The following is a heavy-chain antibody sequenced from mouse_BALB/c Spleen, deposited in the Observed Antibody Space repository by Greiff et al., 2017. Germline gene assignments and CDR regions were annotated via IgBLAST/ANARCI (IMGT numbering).Heavy chain of an antibody. J-gene: IGHJ4*01. Sequence: EVQLQQSGPELVKPGASVKVSCKASGYSFTDYNMYWVKQSHGKSLEWIGYIDPYNGGTSYNQKFKGKATMTVDKSSSTAYMELARLTSEDSAIYYCARGYDGPEAMDYWGQGTSVTVSS. CDR2: IDPYNGGT. D-gene: IGHD2-14*01. V-gene: IGHV1S135*01. CDR3: ARGYDGPEAMDY. CDR1: GYSFTDYN.